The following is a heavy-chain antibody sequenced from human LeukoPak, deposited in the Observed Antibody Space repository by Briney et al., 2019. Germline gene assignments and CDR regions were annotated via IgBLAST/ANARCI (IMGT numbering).Heavy chain of an antibody. CDR2: INPHSGGT. J-gene: IGHJ4*02. CDR1: GYTFTGYY. V-gene: IGHV1-2*02. CDR3: ARSGYCSSTSCYTCASN. D-gene: IGHD2-2*02. Sequence: GASVKVSCKASGYTFTGYYMHWVRQAPGQGLEWVGWINPHSGGTNYEQKFQGRVTMTRDTSISTAYMELSRLTSDDTAVYYCARSGYCSSTSCYTCASNWGQGTLVTVSS.